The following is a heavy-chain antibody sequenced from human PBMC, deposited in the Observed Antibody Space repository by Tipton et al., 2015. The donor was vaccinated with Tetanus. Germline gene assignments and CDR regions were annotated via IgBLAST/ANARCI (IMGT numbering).Heavy chain of an antibody. CDR3: ARCPYGGVSGTLYY. CDR2: IDYSGST. V-gene: IGHV4-59*01. Sequence: LRLSCTVSGGSISSYYWSWVRQPPGKGLEWIGYIDYSGSTNYNPSLKSRVTISIDTSKKQFSLNLSSVTAADTAVYFCARCPYGGVSGTLYYWGQGILVTVSS. CDR1: GGSISSYY. D-gene: IGHD4-23*01. J-gene: IGHJ4*02.